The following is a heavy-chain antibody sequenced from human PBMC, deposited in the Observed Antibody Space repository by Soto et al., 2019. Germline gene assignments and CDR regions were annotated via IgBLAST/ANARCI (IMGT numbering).Heavy chain of an antibody. CDR2: IYPGDSDT. CDR1: GYSFTNYW. CDR3: ARTSAAGNYYYGMDV. J-gene: IGHJ6*02. Sequence: PGESLKISCKGSGYSFTNYWIGWVRQMPGKGLEWMGIIYPGDSDTRYSPSFQGQVTISADKSISTAYLQWSSLKASDTAMYHCARTSAAGNYYYGMDVWGQGTTVTVSS. D-gene: IGHD6-13*01. V-gene: IGHV5-51*01.